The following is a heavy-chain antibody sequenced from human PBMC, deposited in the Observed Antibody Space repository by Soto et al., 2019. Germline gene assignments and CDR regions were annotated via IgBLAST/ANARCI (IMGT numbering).Heavy chain of an antibody. J-gene: IGHJ5*01. CDR3: VILIGSSWLDF. Sequence: SPTLSLTCASSGGSVSSSSVTWNWIRQSPSRGLEWLGRTYYRSKWYNDYAESVKSRITINPDTSKNQFSLHLNSVTPEDTAVYYCVILIGSSWLDFLGHGTLVTVSS. D-gene: IGHD2-8*01. CDR1: GGSVSSSSVT. V-gene: IGHV6-1*01. CDR2: TYYRSKWYN.